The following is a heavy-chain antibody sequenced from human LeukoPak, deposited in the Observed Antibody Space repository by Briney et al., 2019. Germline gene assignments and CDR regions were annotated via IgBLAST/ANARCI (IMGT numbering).Heavy chain of an antibody. CDR2: IYHSGST. CDR3: ARHVCGGGSCYSFDY. CDR1: GNSISSGYY. Sequence: SETLSLTCAVSGNSISSGYYWGWIRQPPGKGLEWIGSIYHSGSTYYNPSLKSRVTISVDTSKNQFSLKLSSVTAADAAVYYCARHVCGGGSCYSFDYWGQGTLVTVSS. V-gene: IGHV4-38-2*01. D-gene: IGHD2-15*01. J-gene: IGHJ4*02.